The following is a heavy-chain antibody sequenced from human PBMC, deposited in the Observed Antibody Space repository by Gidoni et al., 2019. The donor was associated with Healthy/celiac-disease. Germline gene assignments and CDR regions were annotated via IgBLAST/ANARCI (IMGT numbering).Heavy chain of an antibody. D-gene: IGHD4-17*01. Sequence: QVKLVESGGGVVQPGRSLRLSCAASGFTFSSYGMHWVRQAPGKGLGWVAVISYDGINKYYADSVKGRFTISRDNSKNTLYLQMNSLRAEDTAVYYCAKGGGDYSLDYWGQGTLVTVSS. CDR2: ISYDGINK. CDR3: AKGGGDYSLDY. J-gene: IGHJ4*02. CDR1: GFTFSSYG. V-gene: IGHV3-30*18.